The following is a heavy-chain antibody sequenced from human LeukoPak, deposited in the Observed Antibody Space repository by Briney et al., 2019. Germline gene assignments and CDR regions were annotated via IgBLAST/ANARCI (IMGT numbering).Heavy chain of an antibody. CDR3: ARGTVGANLPNWFDP. CDR2: IYSGGST. V-gene: IGHV3-53*01. J-gene: IGHJ5*02. D-gene: IGHD1-26*01. CDR1: GFTVSSNY. Sequence: GGSLRLSCAASGFTVSSNYMSWVRQAPGKGLEWVSVIYSGGSTYYADSVKGRFTISRDNSKNTLYLQMNSLRAEDTAVYYCARGTVGANLPNWFDPWGQGTLVTVSS.